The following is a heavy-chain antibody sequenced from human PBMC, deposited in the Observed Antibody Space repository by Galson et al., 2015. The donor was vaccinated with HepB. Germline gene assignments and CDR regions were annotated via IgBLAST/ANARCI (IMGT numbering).Heavy chain of an antibody. J-gene: IGHJ4*02. D-gene: IGHD3-10*01. V-gene: IGHV4-34*01. CDR1: GSSFSAYQ. CDR2: INHSGNT. CDR3: ARGNSTSGLDH. Sequence: TLSLTCAVSGSSFSAYQWRWIRQPPGKGLEWIGEINHSGNTNINPSLKSRVTLSVDTSKNQFSLKVTSVSAADTAVYYCARGNSTSGLDHWGQGTLVRISS.